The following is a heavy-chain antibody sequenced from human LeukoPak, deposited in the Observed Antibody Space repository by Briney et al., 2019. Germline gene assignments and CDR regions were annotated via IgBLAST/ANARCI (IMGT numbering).Heavy chain of an antibody. CDR2: INSRTDGGTT. CDR3: TTDALDGDDSSGYYVY. CDR1: GFTFSNAR. Sequence: AGGSLRLSCAASGFTFSNARMSGVRQAPGKGLEWVGRINSRTDGGTTDYAAPVKGRFTISRDDSKNTLYLQMNSLKTQDTAVYYCTTDALDGDDSSGYYVYWGQGTLVTVSS. V-gene: IGHV3-15*01. J-gene: IGHJ4*02. D-gene: IGHD3-22*01.